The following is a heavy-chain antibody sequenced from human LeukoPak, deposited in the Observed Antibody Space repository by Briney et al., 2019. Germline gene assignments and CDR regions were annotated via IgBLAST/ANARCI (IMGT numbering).Heavy chain of an antibody. D-gene: IGHD1-26*01. J-gene: IGHJ4*02. CDR1: GGSSSSDY. CDR3: ARTTGSLRHFDY. V-gene: IGHV4-59*01. CDR2: TYYSGST. Sequence: SETLSLTYTVSGGSSSSDYWSWIRQPPGKGLEWIGYTYYSGSTNYNPSLKSRVIISKDTSKNQFSLKLSSVTAADTAMYYCARTTGSLRHFDYWARESWSPSPQ.